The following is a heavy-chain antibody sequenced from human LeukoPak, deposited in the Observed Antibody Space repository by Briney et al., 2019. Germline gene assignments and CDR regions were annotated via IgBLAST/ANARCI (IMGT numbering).Heavy chain of an antibody. CDR3: ARQVGYYGMDV. CDR2: IYYSGST. CDR1: GGSISSYY. Sequence: SETLSLTCTVSGGSISSYYWSWIRQPPGKGLEWIGYIYYSGSTNYNPSLKSRVTISVDTSKNQFSLKLSSVTAADTAVYYCARQVGYYGMDVWGQGTTVTVSS. V-gene: IGHV4-59*08. J-gene: IGHJ6*02.